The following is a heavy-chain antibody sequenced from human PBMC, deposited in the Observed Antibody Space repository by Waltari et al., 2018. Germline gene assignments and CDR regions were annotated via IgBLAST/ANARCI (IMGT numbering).Heavy chain of an antibody. CDR3: AKGAFGTGTYTCFDY. D-gene: IGHD3-10*01. V-gene: IGHV3-23*01. Sequence: GKGLGGVSTIIGSGGSTYHADSVKGRFTISRDNSKDTFYLQMTSLRAEDTAIYHCAKGAFGTGTYTCFDYLGPGTLVTVSS. J-gene: IGHJ4*02. CDR2: IIGSGGST.